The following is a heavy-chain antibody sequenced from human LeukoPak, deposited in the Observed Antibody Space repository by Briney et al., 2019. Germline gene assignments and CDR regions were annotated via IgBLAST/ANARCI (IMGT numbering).Heavy chain of an antibody. CDR1: GGTFSSYT. CDR2: IIPILGIA. Sequence: SVKVSCKASGGTFSSYTISWVRQAPGQGLEWMGRIIPILGIANYAQKFQGRVTLTADKSTSTAYMELSSLRSEDTAVYYCAREFVRYCSSTSCLGKTPWGQGTLVTVSS. J-gene: IGHJ5*02. D-gene: IGHD2-2*01. CDR3: AREFVRYCSSTSCLGKTP. V-gene: IGHV1-69*04.